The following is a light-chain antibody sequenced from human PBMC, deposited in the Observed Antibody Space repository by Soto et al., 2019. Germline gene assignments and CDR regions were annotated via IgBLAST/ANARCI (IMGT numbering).Light chain of an antibody. CDR1: QSVSNN. V-gene: IGKV3-15*01. Sequence: EIVMTQSPATLSVSPGERATLACRASQSVSNNLAWYQQKPGQAPRLLIYAASTRATGIPARFSGSGSGTEFTVTISSLQSEDFAVYYCQQYNNWPYTFGQGTNLEIK. CDR2: AAS. J-gene: IGKJ2*01. CDR3: QQYNNWPYT.